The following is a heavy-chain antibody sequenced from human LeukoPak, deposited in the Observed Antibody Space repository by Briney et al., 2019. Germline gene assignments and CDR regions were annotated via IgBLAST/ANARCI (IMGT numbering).Heavy chain of an antibody. D-gene: IGHD3-9*01. V-gene: IGHV1-46*01. CDR1: GYTFTSYY. Sequence: GASVKVSCKASGYTFTSYYMHWVRQAPGQGLEWMGIINPSGGSTSYAQKFQGRVTMTRDMSTSTVYMELSSLRSEDTAVYYCAKDFSPRLRYFDWPLYSDAFDIWGQGTMVTVSS. CDR2: INPSGGST. CDR3: AKDFSPRLRYFDWPLYSDAFDI. J-gene: IGHJ3*02.